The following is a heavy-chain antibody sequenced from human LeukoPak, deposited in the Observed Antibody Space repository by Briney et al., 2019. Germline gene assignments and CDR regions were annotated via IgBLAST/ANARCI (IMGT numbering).Heavy chain of an antibody. CDR3: TTLNPRYYDILTGYYLVDY. D-gene: IGHD3-9*01. Sequence: GGSLRLSCAASGFTFSHAWMSWVRQAPGKGLEWVGRIKSKTDGGTTDYAAPVKGRFTISRDDSKNTLYLQVNSLKTEDTAVYYCTTLNPRYYDILTGYYLVDYWGQGTLVTVSS. CDR2: IKSKTDGGTT. J-gene: IGHJ4*02. V-gene: IGHV3-15*01. CDR1: GFTFSHAW.